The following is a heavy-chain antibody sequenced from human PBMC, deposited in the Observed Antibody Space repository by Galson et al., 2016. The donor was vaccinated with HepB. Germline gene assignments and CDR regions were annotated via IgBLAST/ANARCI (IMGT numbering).Heavy chain of an antibody. CDR2: IKSNTDGGTT. J-gene: IGHJ4*02. CDR3: TTDEDYYDPLFTDH. V-gene: IGHV3-15*01. Sequence: SLRLSCAASGFIFSNAWMSWVRQAPGKGLEWVGRIKSNTDGGTTDYAAPVKDRFTISRDDSKNTVYLQLNSLKTEDTAVYYCTTDEDYYDPLFTDHWGQGTLVTVSS. D-gene: IGHD3-22*01. CDR1: GFIFSNAW.